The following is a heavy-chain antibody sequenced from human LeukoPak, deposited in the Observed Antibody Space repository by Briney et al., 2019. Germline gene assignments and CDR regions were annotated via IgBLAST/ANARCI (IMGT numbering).Heavy chain of an antibody. CDR1: GASFSCYY. V-gene: IGHV4-34*01. D-gene: IGHD3-10*01. Sequence: SETLSLTCGVYGASFSCYYWTWIRQPPGKGLEWIGEINDSGTTNYIPSLKSRVTMSLDTSKNQFSLKLTSVTAADTAVYYCAGGATPGVFWGQGTLATVSS. CDR2: INDSGTT. CDR3: AGGATPGVF. J-gene: IGHJ4*02.